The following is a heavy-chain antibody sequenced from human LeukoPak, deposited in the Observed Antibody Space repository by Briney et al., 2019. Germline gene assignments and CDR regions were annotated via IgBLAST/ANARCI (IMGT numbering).Heavy chain of an antibody. V-gene: IGHV4-34*01. D-gene: IGHD6-19*01. CDR3: ARRRVYSSAWPHWHFDL. CDR2: INQSGST. Sequence: KASETLSLTCAVFGESFRGYYWSWIRQSPGKGLEWIGEINQSGSTNYNPSLKSRVTTSVDTSKNQFSLKLSSVTAADTAVYYCARRRVYSSAWPHWHFDLWGRGTPVTVSS. J-gene: IGHJ2*01. CDR1: GESFRGYY.